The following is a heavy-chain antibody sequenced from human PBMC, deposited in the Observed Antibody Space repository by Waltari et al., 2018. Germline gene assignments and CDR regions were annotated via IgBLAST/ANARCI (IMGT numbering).Heavy chain of an antibody. CDR1: GYNFASYA. Sequence: QVQLVKSGAEVKKPGASVKVSCKASGYNFASYAMPWVRLAPGQRLEWMGWINAGNGNTKYSQKFQGRVTITRDTSASTAYMELSSLRSEDTAVYYCARSRYSSSPLDAFDIWGQGTMVTVSS. J-gene: IGHJ3*02. D-gene: IGHD6-13*01. CDR3: ARSRYSSSPLDAFDI. V-gene: IGHV1-3*01. CDR2: INAGNGNT.